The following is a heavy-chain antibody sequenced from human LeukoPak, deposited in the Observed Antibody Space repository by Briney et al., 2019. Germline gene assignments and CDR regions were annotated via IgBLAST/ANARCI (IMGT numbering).Heavy chain of an antibody. J-gene: IGHJ4*02. CDR1: GGSISSSNW. Sequence: SGTLSLTCAVSGGSISSSNWWSWVRQPPGKGLEWIGEIYHSGSTNYNPSLKSRVTISVDKSKNQFSLKLSSVTAADTAVYYCARIRGITIFGVVRGADYWGQGTLVTVSS. CDR2: IYHSGST. CDR3: ARIRGITIFGVVRGADY. V-gene: IGHV4-4*02. D-gene: IGHD3-3*01.